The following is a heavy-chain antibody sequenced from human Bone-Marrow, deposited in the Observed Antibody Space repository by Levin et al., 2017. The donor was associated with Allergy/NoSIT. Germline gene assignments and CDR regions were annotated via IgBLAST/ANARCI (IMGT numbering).Heavy chain of an antibody. CDR2: ISYDGINK. V-gene: IGHV3-30*18. D-gene: IGHD6-19*01. CDR1: GFTFSSFD. J-gene: IGHJ4*02. CDR3: AKVRPPFRSGWLGFDFEN. Sequence: GGSLRLSCAASGFTFSSFDIHWVRQAPGKGLEWVAVISYDGINKYYADSVKGRFTITRDNSQNTVDLQMNSLRVDDTAVYYCAKVRPPFRSGWLGFDFENWGQGNLVTVSS.